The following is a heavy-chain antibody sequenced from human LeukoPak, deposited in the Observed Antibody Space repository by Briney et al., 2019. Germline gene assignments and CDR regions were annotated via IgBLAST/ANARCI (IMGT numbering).Heavy chain of an antibody. J-gene: IGHJ5*02. CDR2: VYYSGST. Sequence: SETLSLTCTVSGGSISSYYWSWIWQPPAKGLGWEGYVYYSGSTNYNPSLKSRVTISVDTSKNQFSLKLSSVTAADTAVYYCARGRIAARPGGSWFDPWGQGTLVTVSS. CDR3: ARGRIAARPGGSWFDP. CDR1: GGSISSYY. D-gene: IGHD6-6*01. V-gene: IGHV4-59*08.